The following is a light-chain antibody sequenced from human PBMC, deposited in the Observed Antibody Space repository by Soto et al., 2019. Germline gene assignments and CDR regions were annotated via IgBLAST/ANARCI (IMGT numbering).Light chain of an antibody. CDR3: QHSYSMSIA. Sequence: DGQRTQNPSTLSGSVGDRVTITCLASQTISSWLAWYQQKPGKAPKLLIYKASTLKSGVPSRFSGSGSGTEFTLTISGLQPEDFATYYCQHSYSMSIAFGQLTLLEI. J-gene: IGKJ5*01. CDR1: QTISSW. CDR2: KAS. V-gene: IGKV1-5*03.